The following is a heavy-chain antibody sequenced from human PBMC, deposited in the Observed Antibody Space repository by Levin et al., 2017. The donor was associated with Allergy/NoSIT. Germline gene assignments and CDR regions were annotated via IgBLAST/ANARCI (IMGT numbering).Heavy chain of an antibody. D-gene: IGHD3-10*01. CDR1: GLIFTNYA. Sequence: GESLKISCAASGLIFTNYAIHWVRRAPGRGLEWMAVISYDGSNEYYADSVKGRFTVSRDNSKNTAHLQMNSLRADDTAIYYCASHFTMIRGYANYVMDVWGQGTTVTVSS. V-gene: IGHV3-30*14. CDR3: ASHFTMIRGYANYVMDV. J-gene: IGHJ6*02. CDR2: ISYDGSNE.